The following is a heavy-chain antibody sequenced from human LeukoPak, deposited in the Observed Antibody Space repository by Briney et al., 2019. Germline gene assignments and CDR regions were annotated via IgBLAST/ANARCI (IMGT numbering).Heavy chain of an antibody. Sequence: ASVRVSCKVSGYTLTELSMHWVRQAPGKGLEWMGGFDPEDGETIYAQKFQGRVTMTEDTSTDTAYMELSSLRSEDTAVYYCATVVRDDFWSGYRGINFDCWGQGTLVTVSS. V-gene: IGHV1-24*01. CDR1: GYTLTELS. CDR2: FDPEDGET. J-gene: IGHJ4*02. CDR3: ATVVRDDFWSGYRGINFDC. D-gene: IGHD3-3*01.